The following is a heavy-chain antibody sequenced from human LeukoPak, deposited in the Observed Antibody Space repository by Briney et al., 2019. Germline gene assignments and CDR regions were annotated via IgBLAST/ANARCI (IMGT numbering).Heavy chain of an antibody. J-gene: IGHJ4*02. CDR2: MSSRGSTI. CDR1: GFTFSSHE. CDR3: ARRFDF. V-gene: IGHV3-48*03. Sequence: GGSLTLSCGAWGFTFSSHEMMGVRQAPRKGGEGVSYMSSRGSTIYYADSVKGRFTISRDSAKNSLYLQMNSLRAEDTAVCYCARRFDFWGQGNLVTVSS.